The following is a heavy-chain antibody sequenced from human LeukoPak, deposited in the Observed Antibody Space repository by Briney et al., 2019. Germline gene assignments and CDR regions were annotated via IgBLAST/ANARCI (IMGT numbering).Heavy chain of an antibody. V-gene: IGHV3-21*01. CDR2: ISSNSSYI. CDR3: ASLPWLVRWIYY. Sequence: GGSLRLSCVASGFTFSSLAMNWVRQAPGKGLEWVSSISSNSSYIQYADSVKGRFTISRGNARNSLYLQMNNLRAEDTAVYYCASLPWLVRWIYYWGQGTLVTVSS. CDR1: GFTFSSLA. J-gene: IGHJ4*02. D-gene: IGHD6-19*01.